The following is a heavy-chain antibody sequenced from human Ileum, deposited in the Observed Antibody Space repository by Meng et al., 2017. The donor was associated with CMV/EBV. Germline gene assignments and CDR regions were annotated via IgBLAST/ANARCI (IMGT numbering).Heavy chain of an antibody. CDR3: ARDPSSYYYGMDV. CDR1: GFTFSSYS. CDR2: ISSSSSYI. J-gene: IGHJ6*02. D-gene: IGHD1-26*01. V-gene: IGHV3-21*01. Sequence: SLRLSCVASGFTFSSYSMNWVRQAPGKGLEWVSSISSSSSYIYYADSVKGRFTISRDNAKNSPYLQMTSRRAEDTAVYYCARDPSSYYYGMDVWGQGTTVTVSS.